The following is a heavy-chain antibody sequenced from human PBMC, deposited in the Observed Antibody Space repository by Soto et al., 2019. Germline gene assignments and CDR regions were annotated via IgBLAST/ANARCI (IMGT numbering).Heavy chain of an antibody. CDR3: ARGVSSVQLERRHGMDA. Sequence: SVKVSCKASGGTFSSQAISWVRQAPRQGLEWMGGIIPIFGTANYSQKFQGRVTIIADESTRTAHMELSSLRSEDTAVYYCARGVSSVQLERRHGMDAWGQGTTVTVSS. CDR2: IIPIFGTA. CDR1: GGTFSSQA. D-gene: IGHD1-1*01. V-gene: IGHV1-69*13. J-gene: IGHJ6*02.